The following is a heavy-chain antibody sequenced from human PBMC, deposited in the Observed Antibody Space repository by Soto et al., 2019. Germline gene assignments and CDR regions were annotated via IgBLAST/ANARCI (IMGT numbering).Heavy chain of an antibody. V-gene: IGHV1-2*04. CDR1: GYTFTSYA. CDR3: ARGGYCSGGSCYYFDY. Sequence: ASVKVSCKASGYTFTSYAMHWVRQAPGQRLEWMGWINPNSGGTNYAQKFQGWVTMTRDTSISTAYMELSRLRSDDTAVYYCARGGYCSGGSCYYFDYWGQGTLVTVSS. CDR2: INPNSGGT. D-gene: IGHD2-15*01. J-gene: IGHJ4*02.